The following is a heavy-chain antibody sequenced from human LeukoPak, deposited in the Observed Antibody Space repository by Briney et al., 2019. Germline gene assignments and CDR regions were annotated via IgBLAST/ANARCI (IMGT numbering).Heavy chain of an antibody. CDR3: ARGSWIQLLDY. CDR2: IYHSGST. J-gene: IGHJ4*02. CDR1: GGSFSGYY. Sequence: SSETLSLTCAVYGGSFSGYYWSWIRQPPGKGLEWIGEIYHSGSTNYNPSLKSRVTISVDKSKNQFSLKLSSVTAADTAVYYCARGSWIQLLDYWGQGTLVTVSS. V-gene: IGHV4-34*01. D-gene: IGHD5-18*01.